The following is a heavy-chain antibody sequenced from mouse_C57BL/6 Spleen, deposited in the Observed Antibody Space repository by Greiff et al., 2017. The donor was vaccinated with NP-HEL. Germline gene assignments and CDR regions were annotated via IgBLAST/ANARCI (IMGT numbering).Heavy chain of an antibody. D-gene: IGHD1-1*01. J-gene: IGHJ3*01. V-gene: IGHV1-54*01. CDR1: GYAFTNYL. Sequence: VQLQESGAELVRPGTSVKVSCKASGYAFTNYLIEWVKQRPGQGLEWIGVINPGSGGTNYNEKFKGKATLTADKSSSTAYMQLSSLTSEDSAVYCCARDYYGSSPAWFAYWGQGTLVTVSA. CDR2: INPGSGGT. CDR3: ARDYYGSSPAWFAY.